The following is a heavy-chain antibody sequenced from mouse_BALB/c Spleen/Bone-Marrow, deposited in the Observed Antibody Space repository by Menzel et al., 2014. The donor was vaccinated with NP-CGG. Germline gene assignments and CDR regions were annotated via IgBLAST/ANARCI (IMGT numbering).Heavy chain of an antibody. CDR2: IYPGDTDT. Sequence: QVQLQQPGPELVKPGASVKISCKASGYAFSTSWMNWAKQRPGHGLEWIGLIYPGDTDTNYNGKFKGKATLTADKSSSTAYMQLSSLTSVDSAVYFCARSDGYRAMDYWGQGTSVTVSS. CDR1: GYAFSTSW. D-gene: IGHD2-3*01. CDR3: ARSDGYRAMDY. J-gene: IGHJ4*01. V-gene: IGHV1-82*01.